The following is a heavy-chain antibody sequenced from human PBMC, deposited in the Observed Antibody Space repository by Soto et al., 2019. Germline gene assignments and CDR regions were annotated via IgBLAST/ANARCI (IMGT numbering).Heavy chain of an antibody. J-gene: IGHJ6*03. CDR1: GFTFSSYA. D-gene: IGHD6-13*01. CDR2: ISGSGGST. Sequence: GGSLRLSCAASGFTFSSYAMSWVRQAPGKGLEWVSAISGSGGSTYYADSVKGRFTISRDNSKNTLYLQMNSLRAEDTAVYYCAKSGVYSSCWYFPCDYYYYMDVWGKGTTVTVP. V-gene: IGHV3-23*01. CDR3: AKSGVYSSCWYFPCDYYYYMDV.